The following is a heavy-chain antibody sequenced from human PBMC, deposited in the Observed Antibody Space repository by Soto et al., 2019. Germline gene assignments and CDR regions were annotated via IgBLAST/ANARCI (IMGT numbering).Heavy chain of an antibody. Sequence: QVHLQESGPGLVKPSGTLSLTCGVSGGSISPINWWSWVRQTPGKGLEWIGEIYHTGTTDYNPSLKSRVTISIDKSKNQFFLNLTSVTAADTALYSCAISPNIHSQTWFDPWGQGTWVTVSS. CDR3: AISPNIHSQTWFDP. V-gene: IGHV4-4*02. J-gene: IGHJ5*02. CDR2: IYHTGTT. CDR1: GGSISPINW. D-gene: IGHD2-15*01.